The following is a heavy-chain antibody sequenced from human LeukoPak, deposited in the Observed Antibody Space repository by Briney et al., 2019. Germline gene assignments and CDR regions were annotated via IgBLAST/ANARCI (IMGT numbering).Heavy chain of an antibody. J-gene: IGHJ4*02. D-gene: IGHD3-10*01. CDR1: GYSFTTYW. V-gene: IGHV5-51*01. CDR3: ARRGGGSGDFDY. Sequence: HGESQKISCKGSGYSFTTYWIGWVRQMPGKGLEWMGIIDPGDSDTKYSPSFQGQVTFSADKSISTAYLQWSSLKASDTAMYYCARRGGGSGDFDYWGQGTLVTVSS. CDR2: IDPGDSDT.